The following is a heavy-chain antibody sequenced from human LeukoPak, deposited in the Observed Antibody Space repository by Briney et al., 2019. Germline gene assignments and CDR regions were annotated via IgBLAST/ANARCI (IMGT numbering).Heavy chain of an antibody. CDR3: ARGLPLGIAVAGTWATHDY. V-gene: IGHV1-8*03. Sequence: ASVKVSCKASGYTFTSYDINWVRQATGQGLEWMGWMNPNSGNTGYAQKFQGRVTITRNTSISTAYMELSSLRSEDTAVYYCARGLPLGIAVAGTWATHDYWGQGTLVTVSS. J-gene: IGHJ4*02. D-gene: IGHD6-19*01. CDR1: GYTFTSYD. CDR2: MNPNSGNT.